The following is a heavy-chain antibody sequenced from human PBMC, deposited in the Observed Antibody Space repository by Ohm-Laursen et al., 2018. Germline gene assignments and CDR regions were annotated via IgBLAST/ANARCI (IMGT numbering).Heavy chain of an antibody. CDR3: ARTSGWYLPFDS. V-gene: IGHV3-48*01. D-gene: IGHD6-19*01. J-gene: IGHJ4*02. Sequence: SLRLSCTASGFTFSTYAMSWVRQAPGKGLEWISRISTSGSIMYYADSVKGRFTISRDNAKNSLYLQMNSLRAEDTALYYCARTSGWYLPFDSWGQGTLVTVSS. CDR2: ISTSGSIM. CDR1: GFTFSTYA.